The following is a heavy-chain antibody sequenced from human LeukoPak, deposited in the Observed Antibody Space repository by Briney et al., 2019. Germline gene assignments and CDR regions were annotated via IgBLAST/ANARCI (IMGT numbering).Heavy chain of an antibody. CDR1: GYTFTGYY. J-gene: IGHJ4*02. CDR2: INPDSGGT. CDR3: ARRFDWLEDYFDY. V-gene: IGHV1-2*02. D-gene: IGHD3-9*01. Sequence: ASVKVSCKASGYTFTGYYIHWVRQAPGQGLEWMGWINPDSGGTNYAQKFQGRVTMTRDTSISTAYMELTRLRSDDTAVYYCARRFDWLEDYFDYWGQGTLVTVSS.